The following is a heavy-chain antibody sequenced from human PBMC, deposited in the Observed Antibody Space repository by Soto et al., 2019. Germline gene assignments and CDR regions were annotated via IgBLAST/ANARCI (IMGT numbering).Heavy chain of an antibody. D-gene: IGHD6-19*01. V-gene: IGHV4-28*01. Sequence: GTLALTGAVYGYSIRSSDWWGWIRQPPGKGLEWIGYITHGGSTNYNPSLKRRVTMSVDPSKNQFSLNLTSVTAVDTAVYYCARMAVTTFYYYAMDVWGQGTTVTVSS. J-gene: IGHJ6*02. CDR2: ITHGGST. CDR3: ARMAVTTFYYYAMDV. CDR1: GYSIRSSDW.